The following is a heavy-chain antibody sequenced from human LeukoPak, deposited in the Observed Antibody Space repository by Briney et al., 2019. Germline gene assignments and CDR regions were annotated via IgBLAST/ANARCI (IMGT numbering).Heavy chain of an antibody. CDR2: ISWNSGSI. CDR3: AKDWSYDSSGYYDY. Sequence: PGRSLRLSCAASGFTFDDYAMHWVRQAPGKGLEWVSGISWNSGSIGYADSVKGRFTISRDNAKNSLYLQMNSLRAEDMALYYCAKDWSYDSSGYYDYWGQGTLVTVS. CDR1: GFTFDDYA. J-gene: IGHJ4*02. D-gene: IGHD3-22*01. V-gene: IGHV3-9*03.